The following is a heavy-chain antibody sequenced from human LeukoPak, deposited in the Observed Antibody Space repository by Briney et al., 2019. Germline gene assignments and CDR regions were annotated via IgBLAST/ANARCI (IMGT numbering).Heavy chain of an antibody. J-gene: IGHJ3*02. V-gene: IGHV1-69-2*01. CDR3: ATRRTGANSGSYWGPGAFDI. CDR1: GYTFTDYY. D-gene: IGHD1-26*01. CDR2: VDPEDGET. Sequence: GASVKVSCKASGYTFTDYYMHWVQQAPGKGLEWMGRVDPEDGETIYAEKFQGRVTITADTSTDTAYMELSSLRSEDTAVYYCATRRTGANSGSYWGPGAFDIWGQGTMVTVSS.